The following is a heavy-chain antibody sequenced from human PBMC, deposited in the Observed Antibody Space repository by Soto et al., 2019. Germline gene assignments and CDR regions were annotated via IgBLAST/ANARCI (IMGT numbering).Heavy chain of an antibody. Sequence: QVQLVESGGGVVQPGRSLRLSCAASGFTFSSYGMHWVRQAPGKGLEWVAVIWYDGSNKYYADSVKGRFTISRDNSKNTLYVQLNSLRAEDTAVYYCARTHTSGWYFDYWSQGTLVTVSS. CDR1: GFTFSSYG. CDR3: ARTHTSGWYFDY. V-gene: IGHV3-33*01. J-gene: IGHJ4*02. D-gene: IGHD6-19*01. CDR2: IWYDGSNK.